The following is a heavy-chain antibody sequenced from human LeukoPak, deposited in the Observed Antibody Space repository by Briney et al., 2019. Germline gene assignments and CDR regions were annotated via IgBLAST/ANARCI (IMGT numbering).Heavy chain of an antibody. J-gene: IGHJ4*02. D-gene: IGHD6-19*01. CDR1: GFTFSSYG. V-gene: IGHV3-30*18. CDR3: AKDRLAVAGTPEFDY. CDR2: RSYDGSNK. Sequence: GGSLRLSCAASGFTFSSYGMHWVRQAPGKGLEWVAVRSYDGSNKYYADSVKGRFTISRDNSKNTLYLQMNSLRAEDTAVYYCAKDRLAVAGTPEFDYWGQGTLVTVSS.